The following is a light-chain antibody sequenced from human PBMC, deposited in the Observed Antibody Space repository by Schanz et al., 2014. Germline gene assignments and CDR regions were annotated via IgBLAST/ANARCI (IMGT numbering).Light chain of an antibody. V-gene: IGLV1-40*01. CDR2: ANS. CDR1: SSNIGGGYD. CDR3: QSYNSSLSGGV. J-gene: IGLJ2*01. Sequence: QSVLTQPPSMSGAPGQRVTISCTGSSSNIGGGYDVHWYQQLPGTAPKLLIYANSNRPSGVPDRFSGAKSDASASLAITGLQAEDEADYDCQSYNSSLSGGVFGGGTKLTVL.